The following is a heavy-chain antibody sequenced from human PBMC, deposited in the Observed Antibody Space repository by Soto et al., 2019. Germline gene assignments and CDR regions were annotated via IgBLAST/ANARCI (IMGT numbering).Heavy chain of an antibody. D-gene: IGHD6-19*01. CDR2: ISYDGSNK. CDR1: GVTFSSYG. J-gene: IGHJ4*02. Sequence: GGSLRLSCAASGVTFSSYGMHWVRQAPGKGLEWVAVISYDGSNKYYADSVKGRFTISRDNSKNTLYLQMNSLRAEDTAVYYCAKDHSSGQIDYWGQGTLVTVS. CDR3: AKDHSSGQIDY. V-gene: IGHV3-30*18.